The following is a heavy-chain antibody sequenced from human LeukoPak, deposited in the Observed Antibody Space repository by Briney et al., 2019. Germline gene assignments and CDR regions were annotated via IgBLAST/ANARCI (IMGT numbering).Heavy chain of an antibody. CDR3: ASSRDDYYYYGMDV. V-gene: IGHV1-8*01. CDR2: MNPNSGNT. Sequence: ASVKVSCKASGYTFTNYDINWVRQAAGQGGEGMGWMNPNSGNTGYAQKFQGRVTMTRNTSISTAYMELSSLRSEDTAVYYCASSRDDYYYYGMDVWGQGTTVTVSS. J-gene: IGHJ6*02. CDR1: GYTFTNYD.